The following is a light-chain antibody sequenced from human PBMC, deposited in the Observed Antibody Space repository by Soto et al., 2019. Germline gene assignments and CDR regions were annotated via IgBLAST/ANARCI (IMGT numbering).Light chain of an antibody. CDR1: QSVSSSY. J-gene: IGKJ1*01. Sequence: EIMLTQSPGTLSLSPGERATLSCRASQSVSSSYLAWYQQKPGQAPRLLIYDASSRATGIPDRFSGSGSGTDFTLTITRLEPEDFAVYYCQQYGSSPRTFGQGTKVEI. V-gene: IGKV3-20*01. CDR2: DAS. CDR3: QQYGSSPRT.